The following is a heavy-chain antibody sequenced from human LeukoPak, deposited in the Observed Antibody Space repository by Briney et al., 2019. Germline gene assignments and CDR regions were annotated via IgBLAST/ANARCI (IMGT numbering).Heavy chain of an antibody. V-gene: IGHV1-69*13. CDR1: VGTFSSYA. CDR2: IIPIFGTA. CDR3: ASWSSTRGTFDY. J-gene: IGHJ4*02. D-gene: IGHD6-13*01. Sequence: GASVKVSCKASVGTFSSYAISWVRQAPGQGLEWMGGIIPIFGTANYAQKFQGRVTITADESTSTAYMELSSLRSEDTAVYYCASWSSTRGTFDYWGQGTLVTVSS.